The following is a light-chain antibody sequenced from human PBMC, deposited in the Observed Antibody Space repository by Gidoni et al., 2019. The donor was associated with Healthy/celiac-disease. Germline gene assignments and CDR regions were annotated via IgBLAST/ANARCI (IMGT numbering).Light chain of an antibody. Sequence: DIQMTQSPSTLSASVGDRVTITCRASQSISSWLAWYQQKPGKAPKLLIYKASSLESGVPSRFSGSGSGTEFTLTIRRLQPDDFATYYFQQYNSYSYTFGQGTKLEIK. CDR2: KAS. V-gene: IGKV1-5*03. CDR3: QQYNSYSYT. CDR1: QSISSW. J-gene: IGKJ2*01.